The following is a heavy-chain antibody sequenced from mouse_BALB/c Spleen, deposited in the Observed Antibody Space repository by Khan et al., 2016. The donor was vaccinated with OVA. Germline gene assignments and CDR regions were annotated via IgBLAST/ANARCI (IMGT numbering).Heavy chain of an antibody. V-gene: IGHV3-2*02. CDR2: ISSSGST. D-gene: IGHD2-3*01. CDR3: ARDGSRYNYAMDY. J-gene: IGHJ4*01. CDR1: GYSITSDYA. Sequence: EVELVESGPGLVKPSQSLSLTCTVTGYSITSDYAWNWIRPFPGNKLEWMGYISSSGSTNYNPALKSRLSITRDTSKNHFFLQLNSVTTEDTATYYCARDGSRYNYAMDYWGQGTSVTVSS.